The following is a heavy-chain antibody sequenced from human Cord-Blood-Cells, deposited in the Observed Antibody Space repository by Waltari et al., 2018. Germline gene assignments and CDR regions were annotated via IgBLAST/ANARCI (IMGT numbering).Heavy chain of an antibody. CDR2: MNPNSGNT. Sequence: QVQLVQSGAEVKKPGASVKVSCKASGYTFTSYDINWVRQATGQGLEWMGWMNPNSGNTGYAQKFQGRVTITRNTSISTAYMELSSLRSEDTAVYYCARKVTYYDFWSGYWSAFDIWPRDNGHRLF. CDR3: ARKVTYYDFWSGYWSAFDI. CDR1: GYTFTSYD. V-gene: IGHV1-8*03. D-gene: IGHD3-3*01. J-gene: IGHJ3*02.